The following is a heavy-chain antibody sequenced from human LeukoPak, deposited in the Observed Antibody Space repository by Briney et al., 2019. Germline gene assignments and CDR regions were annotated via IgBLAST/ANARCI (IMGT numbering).Heavy chain of an antibody. V-gene: IGHV3-33*06. CDR2: IWKEGSDK. D-gene: IGHD1-26*01. J-gene: IGHJ4*02. Sequence: PRRSLRLSXAASGFTFSIYGMHWNRQSPINGLEMVAVIWKEGSDKYYADSVKGRFTISRDNSKNTLYLQMNSLRAEDTAVYYCAKPTRGSGSFLIDFWGQGTLVTVSS. CDR3: AKPTRGSGSFLIDF. CDR1: GFTFSIYG.